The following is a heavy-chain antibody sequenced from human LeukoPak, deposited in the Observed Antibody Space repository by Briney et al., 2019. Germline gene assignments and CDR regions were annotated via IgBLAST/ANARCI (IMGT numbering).Heavy chain of an antibody. CDR3: AKGAQIDY. V-gene: IGHV3-30*18. Sequence: GGSLRLSCAASGFTFSSYGMHWVRQAPGKGLEWVAVISYDGSNKYYADSVKGRSTISRDNSKNTLYLQMNSLRAEDTAVYYCAKGAQIDYWGQGTLVTVSS. CDR2: ISYDGSNK. CDR1: GFTFSSYG. J-gene: IGHJ4*02.